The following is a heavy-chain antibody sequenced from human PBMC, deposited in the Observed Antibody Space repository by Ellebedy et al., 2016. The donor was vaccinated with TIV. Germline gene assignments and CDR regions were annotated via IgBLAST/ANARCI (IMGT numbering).Heavy chain of an antibody. CDR1: GASISSYS. D-gene: IGHD3-10*01. J-gene: IGHJ4*02. CDR2: FSYTGST. V-gene: IGHV4-59*08. Sequence: MPSETLSLTCTVSGASISSYSWAWIRQPPGMGLDYIGYFSYTGSTNYSPSLNSRVSISVDPSKTQFSLKLSSVTAADTAVYYCARRKVRSGPAFDYWGQGTLVTVSS. CDR3: ARRKVRSGPAFDY.